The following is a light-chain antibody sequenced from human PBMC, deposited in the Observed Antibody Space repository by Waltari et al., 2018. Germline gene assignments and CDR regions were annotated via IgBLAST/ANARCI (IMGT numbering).Light chain of an antibody. CDR2: GAS. CDR1: QSVSSS. V-gene: IGKV3-15*01. Sequence: ETVMTQSPATLSVSPGERATLSCRASQSVSSSLAWYQQKPGQAPRLLISGASTRATGIPARFSGSGSGTEFTLTISSLQSEDSAVYYCQQYNNWPPLFGQGTRLEIK. CDR3: QQYNNWPPL. J-gene: IGKJ5*01.